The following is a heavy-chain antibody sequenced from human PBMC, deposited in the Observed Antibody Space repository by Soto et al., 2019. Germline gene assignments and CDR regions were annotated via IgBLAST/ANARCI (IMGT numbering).Heavy chain of an antibody. Sequence: SETLSLTCTVSGGSISSSSYYWGWIRQPPGKGLEWIGSIYYTGSTYYSPSLKGRVTISVDSSKNQFSLKLSSVTAADTAVYHCVRAYYYDSSGYFRPADAFDIWGQGTRVTVSS. CDR3: VRAYYYDSSGYFRPADAFDI. D-gene: IGHD3-22*01. V-gene: IGHV4-39*02. CDR1: GGSISSSSYY. J-gene: IGHJ3*02. CDR2: IYYTGST.